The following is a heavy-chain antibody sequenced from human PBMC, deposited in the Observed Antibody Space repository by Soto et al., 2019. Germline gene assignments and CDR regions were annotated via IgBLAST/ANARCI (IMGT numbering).Heavy chain of an antibody. CDR3: ARANAPTLTFDY. CDR1: GGSMRNVY. CDR2: IFRSGNA. Sequence: PSETLSLTCTVSGGSMRNVYWSWIRQPPGKRLEWSGFIFRSGNAKYNPPLKSRVNISIDTSKSQFSQSLDSVTAADTAVYFCARANAPTLTFDYWGRGTLVTVSS. V-gene: IGHV4-59*01. J-gene: IGHJ4*01.